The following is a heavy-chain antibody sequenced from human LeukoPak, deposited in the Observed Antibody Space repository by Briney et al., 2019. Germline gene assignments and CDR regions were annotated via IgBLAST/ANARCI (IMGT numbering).Heavy chain of an antibody. V-gene: IGHV1-18*01. CDR2: ISAYNGNT. Sequence: ASVKVSCKASGYTFTSYGFRWLRQAPGQGLEWLGWISAYNGNTNYAQKLQRRVTITTDTCTSTAYMELRSLRSDDTAVYYCARDTYYYYSSGYADYWGRGTRVTVSS. CDR3: ARDTYYYYSSGYADY. CDR1: GYTFTSYG. D-gene: IGHD3-22*01. J-gene: IGHJ4*02.